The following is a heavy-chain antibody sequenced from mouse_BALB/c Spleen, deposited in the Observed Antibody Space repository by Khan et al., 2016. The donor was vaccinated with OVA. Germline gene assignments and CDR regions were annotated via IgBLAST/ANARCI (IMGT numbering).Heavy chain of an antibody. CDR1: GYSFTGYY. J-gene: IGHJ1*01. CDR3: ASYRGYVDV. Sequence: VQLQQSGPDLVKPGASVNISCKASGYSFTGYYMHWVKQSPGKSLEWIGCINPNTGGTNYNQKFKDKAILTVDKSASTAYMELRSLASEDSAVYSGASYRGYVDVWGAGTTLTVSS. V-gene: IGHV1-43*01. CDR2: INPNTGGT.